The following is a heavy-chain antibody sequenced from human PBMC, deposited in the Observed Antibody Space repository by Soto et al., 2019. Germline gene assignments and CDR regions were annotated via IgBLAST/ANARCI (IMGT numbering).Heavy chain of an antibody. CDR1: GFTFSSYW. CDR3: ARDSDGIVVVPAAIGRMDG. J-gene: IGHJ6*02. CDR2: IKQDGSEK. V-gene: IGHV3-7*01. D-gene: IGHD2-2*02. Sequence: ESLKISCAASGFTFSSYWMSWVRQAPGKGLEWVANIKQDGSEKYYVDSVKGRFTISRDNAKNSLYLQMNSLRAEDTAAYYCARDSDGIVVVPAAIGRMDGWGQGTTVTVSS.